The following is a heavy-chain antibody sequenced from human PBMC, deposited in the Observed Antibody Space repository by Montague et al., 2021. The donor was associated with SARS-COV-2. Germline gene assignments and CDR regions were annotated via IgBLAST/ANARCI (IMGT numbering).Heavy chain of an antibody. Sequence: SLRLSCAASGFTFSSYGMYWVRQAPGKGLEWVAVISYDGRNQFYADSVKGRFTISRDNSKNALYLQMNSLRAEDTAVYYCANGFRYYYDSGGYPLLYYWGQGTLVTVSS. D-gene: IGHD3-22*01. V-gene: IGHV3-30*18. CDR1: GFTFSSYG. CDR3: ANGFRYYYDSGGYPLLYY. J-gene: IGHJ4*02. CDR2: ISYDGRNQ.